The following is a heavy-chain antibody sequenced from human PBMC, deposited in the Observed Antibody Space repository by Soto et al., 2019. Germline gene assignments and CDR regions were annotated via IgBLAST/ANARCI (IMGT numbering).Heavy chain of an antibody. CDR1: GGSISSSSYS. J-gene: IGHJ4*02. CDR3: AIRDSSPHYRY. D-gene: IGHD2-15*01. Sequence: QLQLQESGPGLVKPSETLSLTCTVSGGSISSSSYSWGWIRQPPGKGLEWIGSIYYSGSTYYNPSLKIRVTISVDTSTNQFSLKLSSVTAADTAVYYCAIRDSSPHYRYWGQGTLVTVSS. V-gene: IGHV4-39*01. CDR2: IYYSGST.